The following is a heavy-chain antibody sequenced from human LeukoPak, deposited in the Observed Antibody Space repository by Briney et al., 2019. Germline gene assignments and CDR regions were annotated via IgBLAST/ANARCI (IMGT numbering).Heavy chain of an antibody. Sequence: GGSLRLSCAASGFTFSSYSMNWVRQAPGKGLEWVSSISSSSSYIYYADSVKGRFTISRDNAKNSLYMQMNSLRAEDTAVYYCARVVGGSYSTFDYWGQGTLVTVSS. D-gene: IGHD1-26*01. V-gene: IGHV3-21*01. CDR1: GFTFSSYS. CDR3: ARVVGGSYSTFDY. J-gene: IGHJ4*02. CDR2: ISSSSSYI.